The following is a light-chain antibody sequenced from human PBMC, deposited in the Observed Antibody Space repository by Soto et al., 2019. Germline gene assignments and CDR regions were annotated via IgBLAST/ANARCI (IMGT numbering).Light chain of an antibody. J-gene: IGKJ4*01. CDR2: DAS. CDR3: QDSNYYPPT. V-gene: IGKV1-5*01. CDR1: QTISSW. Sequence: ETVGDRVTITWRASQTISSWLAGYQQKPGKSPNLLLFDASSLESGVPSRFSGSGSGTEFTLTISILQADDGTSYCSQDSNYYPPTFGEGTIVDI.